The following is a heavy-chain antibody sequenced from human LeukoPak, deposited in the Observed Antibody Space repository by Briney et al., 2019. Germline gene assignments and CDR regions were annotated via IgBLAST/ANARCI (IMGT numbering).Heavy chain of an antibody. Sequence: SQTLSLTCAISGDSVSSNSAAWNWIRQSPSRGLEWLGRTYYRSKWYNDYAVSVKSRITINPDTSKNQFSLKLSSVTAADTAVYYCARDSPLRYYYDTPKWGGAFDIWGQGTMVTVSS. CDR1: GDSVSSNSAA. V-gene: IGHV6-1*01. CDR2: TYYRSKWYN. D-gene: IGHD3-22*01. CDR3: ARDSPLRYYYDTPKWGGAFDI. J-gene: IGHJ3*02.